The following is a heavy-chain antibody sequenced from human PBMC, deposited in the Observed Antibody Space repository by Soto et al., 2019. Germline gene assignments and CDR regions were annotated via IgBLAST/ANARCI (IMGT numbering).Heavy chain of an antibody. D-gene: IGHD1-26*01. CDR3: ATGGPPTSNWFDP. Sequence: EVQLVASGGGLVQPGGSLRLSCAASGFTVSNNYINWVRQAPGKGLEWVSVIYSGGSTYYADSVKGRFSISRDNSKNSLYLQMNSLRAEDTAVYYCATGGPPTSNWFDPWGQGTLVTVSS. CDR1: GFTVSNNY. V-gene: IGHV3-66*01. J-gene: IGHJ5*02. CDR2: IYSGGST.